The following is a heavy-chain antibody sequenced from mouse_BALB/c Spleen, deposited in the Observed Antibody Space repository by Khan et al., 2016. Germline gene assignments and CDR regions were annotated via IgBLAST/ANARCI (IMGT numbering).Heavy chain of an antibody. CDR2: ISYSGST. Sequence: QLEESGPGLVKPSQSLSLTCTVTGYSITSDYAWNWIRQFPGNKLEWMGYISYSGSTSYNPSLKSRISITRDTSKNQFFLQLNSVTTEDTATXYCARYYDYYFDYWGQGTTLTVSS. CDR3: ARYYDYYFDY. CDR1: GYSITSDYA. D-gene: IGHD2-4*01. V-gene: IGHV3-2*02. J-gene: IGHJ2*01.